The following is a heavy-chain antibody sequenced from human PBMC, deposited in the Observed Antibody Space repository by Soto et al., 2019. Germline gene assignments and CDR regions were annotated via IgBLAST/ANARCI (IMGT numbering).Heavy chain of an antibody. V-gene: IGHV1-24*01. J-gene: IGHJ4*02. CDR3: ATAYSGSYSTFDY. CDR1: GYTLTELS. CDR2: FDPEDGET. Sequence: GASVKVSCKVSGYTLTELSMHWVRQAPGKGLEWMGGFDPEDGETIYAQKFQGRVTMTEDTSTDTAYMELSSLSSEDTAVYYCATAYSGSYSTFDYWGQGTLVTSPQ. D-gene: IGHD1-26*01.